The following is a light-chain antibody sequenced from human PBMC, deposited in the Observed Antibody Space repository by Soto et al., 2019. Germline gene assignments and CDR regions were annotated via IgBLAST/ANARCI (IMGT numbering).Light chain of an antibody. CDR2: AAS. CDR1: QSISNY. J-gene: IGKJ1*01. CDR3: QQSFSPLWT. Sequence: DIQMTQSPSSLSASVGDRVTITCRASQSISNYLNWYQQKPGNAPKLLIYAASSMHSGVPSRFSGSGSETDFTLTISSLQPDDSATYYCQQSFSPLWTFGQGTKVEV. V-gene: IGKV1-39*01.